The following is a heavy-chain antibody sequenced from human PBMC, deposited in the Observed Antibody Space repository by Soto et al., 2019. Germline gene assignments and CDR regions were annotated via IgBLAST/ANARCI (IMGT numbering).Heavy chain of an antibody. CDR2: ISSRSDI. V-gene: IGHV3-21*01. J-gene: IGHJ3*02. Sequence: GGSLRLSCVGSGFTFSTYGINWVRQAQGKGLEWVSSISSRSDIYYADSVKGRFTISRDNAKNTLYLQMNSLSADDTAVYYCAKGLSMVRGLFVLLPDGLDIWGQGTVVTVSS. D-gene: IGHD3-10*01. CDR1: GFTFSTYG. CDR3: AKGLSMVRGLFVLLPDGLDI.